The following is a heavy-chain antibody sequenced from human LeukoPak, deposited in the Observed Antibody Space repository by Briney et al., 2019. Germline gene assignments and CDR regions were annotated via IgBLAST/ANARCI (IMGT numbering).Heavy chain of an antibody. Sequence: SETLSLTCTVSGGSISSGGYYWSWIRQPPGKGLEWSGYIYHSGSTYYNPSLKSRVTISVDTSKNQCSLKLSSVTAADTAVYYCATYLRDLNNYYDSSGYYGDFQHWGQGTLVTVSS. J-gene: IGHJ1*01. CDR3: ATYLRDLNNYYDSSGYYGDFQH. D-gene: IGHD3-22*01. CDR2: IYHSGST. CDR1: GGSISSGGYY. V-gene: IGHV4-30-2*01.